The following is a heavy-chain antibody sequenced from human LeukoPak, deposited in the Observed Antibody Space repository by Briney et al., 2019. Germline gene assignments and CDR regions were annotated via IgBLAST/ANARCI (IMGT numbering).Heavy chain of an antibody. Sequence: SETLSLTCSVSGGSISSYYWSWIRQPPGKVLEWIGYIYASGSTNYNPSLKSRVTISVDTSKNQFSLELSSVTAADTAVYYCARHDPGVTGYYMSIFDYWGRGTLVTVSS. J-gene: IGHJ4*02. CDR3: ARHDPGVTGYYMSIFDY. CDR1: GGSISSYY. CDR2: IYASGST. D-gene: IGHD3-9*01. V-gene: IGHV4-4*09.